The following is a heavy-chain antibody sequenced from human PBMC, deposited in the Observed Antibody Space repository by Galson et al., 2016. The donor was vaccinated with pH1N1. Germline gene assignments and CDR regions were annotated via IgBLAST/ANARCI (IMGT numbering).Heavy chain of an antibody. D-gene: IGHD3-10*01. V-gene: IGHV4-61*02. CDR3: ARDRVALTGIFDY. CDR1: GGSISSSIYY. CDR2: MYASGTT. J-gene: IGHJ4*02. Sequence: TLSLTCTVSGGSISSSIYYWNWIRQPAGKGLEWIGRMYASGTTTHNPSLESRVSISVDTSKNQFSLRLSSVTAADTAVYFCARDRVALTGIFDYWGQGALVTVSS.